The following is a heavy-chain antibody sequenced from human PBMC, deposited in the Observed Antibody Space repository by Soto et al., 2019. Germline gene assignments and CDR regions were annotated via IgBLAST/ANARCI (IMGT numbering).Heavy chain of an antibody. Sequence: SVKVSCKASGGTFSSYAISWVRQAPGQGLEWMGGIIPVFGTANYAQKFQGRVTITADKSTSTAYMELSSLRSEDTAVYYCARDSYSGYDGTYGMDVWGQGTTVTVSS. CDR1: GGTFSSYA. CDR2: IIPVFGTA. J-gene: IGHJ6*02. CDR3: ARDSYSGYDGTYGMDV. V-gene: IGHV1-69*06. D-gene: IGHD5-12*01.